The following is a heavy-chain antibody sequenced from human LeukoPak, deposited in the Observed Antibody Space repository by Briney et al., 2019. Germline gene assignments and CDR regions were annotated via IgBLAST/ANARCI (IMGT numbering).Heavy chain of an antibody. V-gene: IGHV3-30*01. Sequence: GGSLRLSRAPSLFTLSSSALCCVRQAPRAGLEWVATISYAAIEEYYAHSPKGRFSVSRDNALNTVDLHMNSLRAEDTPLYFCARSFYAHYYYMDVWGRGTTVTVSS. D-gene: IGHD5/OR15-5a*01. CDR2: ISYAAIEE. CDR3: ARSFYAHYYYMDV. CDR1: LFTLSSSA. J-gene: IGHJ6*03.